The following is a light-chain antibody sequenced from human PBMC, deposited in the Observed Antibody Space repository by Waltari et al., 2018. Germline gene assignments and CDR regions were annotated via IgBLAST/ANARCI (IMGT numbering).Light chain of an antibody. J-gene: IGLJ3*02. Sequence: QSALTQPASVSGSPGQSITISCTGTRRDVGSSHYVSWYQQHPGEAPKRIIYDGTDRPSGVSSRFSGSKSGNTASLTISGLLAEDEADYYCSSYTTTNILVFGGGTRLTVL. CDR2: DGT. CDR3: SSYTTTNILV. CDR1: RRDVGSSHY. V-gene: IGLV2-14*03.